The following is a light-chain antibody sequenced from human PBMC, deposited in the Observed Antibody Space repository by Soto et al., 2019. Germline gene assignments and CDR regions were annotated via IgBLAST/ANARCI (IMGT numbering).Light chain of an antibody. CDR3: QQYNNWPLT. CDR2: GAS. J-gene: IGKJ3*01. V-gene: IGKV3D-15*01. Sequence: EIVMTQSPATLSVSPGERATLSCRASQSVSSNLAWYQQKPCQAPRLLIYGASTRATGIPARFRGSGSGTEFTLTISSLQSEDFAVYYCQQYNNWPLTFGPGTKVDIK. CDR1: QSVSSN.